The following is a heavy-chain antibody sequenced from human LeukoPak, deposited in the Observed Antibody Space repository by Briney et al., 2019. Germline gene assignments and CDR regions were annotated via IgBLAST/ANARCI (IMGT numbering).Heavy chain of an antibody. Sequence: GRSLRLSCAASGFTFNSFGMHWIRQAPGKGLEWVAVISYDGSNKYSADSVKGRFTISRDNATNSLYLQITSMPAEDTAVYYCARALSAEPWLVPNWFDPWGQGKLGTVSS. D-gene: IGHD6-19*01. CDR2: ISYDGSNK. CDR3: ARALSAEPWLVPNWFDP. V-gene: IGHV3-30*03. J-gene: IGHJ5*02. CDR1: GFTFNSFG.